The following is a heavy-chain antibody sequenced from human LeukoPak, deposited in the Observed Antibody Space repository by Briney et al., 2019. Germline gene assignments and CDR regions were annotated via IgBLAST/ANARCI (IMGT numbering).Heavy chain of an antibody. J-gene: IGHJ4*02. V-gene: IGHV3-48*01. CDR3: AHGYSSGCFDY. D-gene: IGHD6-19*01. Sequence: PGGSLRLSCAASGFTLSSYSMNWVPQAPGQGLEWVSYITSSSSAIYYADSVKGRFTISRDNAKNSLYLQMNSLRAEDTAVYYCAHGYSSGCFDYWGQGTLVTVSS. CDR2: ITSSSSAI. CDR1: GFTLSSYS.